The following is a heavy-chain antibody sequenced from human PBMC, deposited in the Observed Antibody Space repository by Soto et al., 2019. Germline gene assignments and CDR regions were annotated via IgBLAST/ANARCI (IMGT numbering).Heavy chain of an antibody. CDR3: ARLTWEAPSDIPYWYFEL. J-gene: IGHJ2*01. Sequence: QVQLVQSGAEVKKPGSSVKVSCKASGGTFSSYAISWVRQAPGQGLEWMGGVIPIFGTANYAQKFHGRVTITADELTSTAYMELSSLRSEDTAVYYCARLTWEAPSDIPYWYFELWGRCTLVTASS. D-gene: IGHD2-2*02. CDR2: VIPIFGTA. V-gene: IGHV1-69*01. CDR1: GGTFSSYA.